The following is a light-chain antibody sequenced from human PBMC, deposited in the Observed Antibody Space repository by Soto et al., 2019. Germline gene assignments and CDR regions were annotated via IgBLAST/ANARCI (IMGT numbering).Light chain of an antibody. CDR1: HSVSSN. CDR2: GAS. V-gene: IGKV3-15*01. Sequence: EIVMTQSPATLSVSPGERATLSCRASHSVSSNLAWYQQKPGQAPRLLIYGASTRATGIPARFSGSGSGTEFTLTISSLQCEDFAVYYCQQYNNWPFTFGGGIKVEIK. J-gene: IGKJ4*01. CDR3: QQYNNWPFT.